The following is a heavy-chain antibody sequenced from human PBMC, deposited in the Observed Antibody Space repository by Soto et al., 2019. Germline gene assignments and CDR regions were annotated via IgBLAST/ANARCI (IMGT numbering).Heavy chain of an antibody. CDR3: AKVPCQSGSGYSGGEY. D-gene: IGHD3-3*01. CDR2: IIPIFGTA. V-gene: IGHV1-69*01. Sequence: QVQLVQSGAEVKKPGSSVKVSCKASGGTFSSYAISWVRQAPGQGLEWMGGIIPIFGTANYAQKFQGRVTITADESTSTAYMGLRSLRSEDTGVDFCAKVPCQSGSGYSGGEYWGQGTLVTVSS. CDR1: GGTFSSYA. J-gene: IGHJ4*02.